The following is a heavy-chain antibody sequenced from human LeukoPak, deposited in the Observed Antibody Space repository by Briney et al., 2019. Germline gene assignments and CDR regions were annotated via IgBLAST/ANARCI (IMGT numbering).Heavy chain of an antibody. CDR1: GYSISSGYY. CDR2: IYHSGST. J-gene: IGHJ4*02. CDR3: ARERLGSGSSGYYNDY. Sequence: PSETLSLTCTVSGYSISSGYYWGWIRQPPGKGLEWIGSIYHSGSTYYNPSLKSRVTISVDTSKNQFSLKLSSVTAADTAVYYCARERLGSGSSGYYNDYWGQGTLVTVSS. V-gene: IGHV4-38-2*02. D-gene: IGHD3-22*01.